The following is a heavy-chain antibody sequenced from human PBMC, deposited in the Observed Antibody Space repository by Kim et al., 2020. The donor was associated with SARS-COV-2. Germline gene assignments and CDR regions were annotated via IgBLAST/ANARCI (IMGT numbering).Heavy chain of an antibody. D-gene: IGHD6-13*01. Sequence: SETLSLTCTVSGGSVSSGSYYWSWIRQPPGKGLEWIGYIYYSGSTNYNPSLKSRVTISVDTSKNQFSLKLSSVTAAATAVYYCAREVRGYNFDYWGQGTL. V-gene: IGHV4-61*01. CDR3: AREVRGYNFDY. J-gene: IGHJ4*02. CDR1: GGSVSSGSYY. CDR2: IYYSGST.